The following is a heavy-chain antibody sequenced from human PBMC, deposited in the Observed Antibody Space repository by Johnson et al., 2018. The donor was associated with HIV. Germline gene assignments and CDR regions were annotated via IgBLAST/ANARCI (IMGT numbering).Heavy chain of an antibody. CDR1: GFTFSDYY. V-gene: IGHV3-11*04. CDR3: AQDAAAAALRAFDN. J-gene: IGHJ3*02. D-gene: IGHD6-13*01. CDR2: ISSSGSTI. Sequence: QMLLVESGGGLVQPGRSLRLSCAASGFTFSDYYMSWIRQAPGKGLEWVSYISSSGSTIYYADSVKGRFTISRDNAKNSLYLQMNSLRAEDTAVYYCAQDAAAAALRAFDNWGQGTMVTVSS.